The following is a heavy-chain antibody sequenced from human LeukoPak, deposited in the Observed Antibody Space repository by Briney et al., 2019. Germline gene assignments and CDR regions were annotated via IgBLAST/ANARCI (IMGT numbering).Heavy chain of an antibody. V-gene: IGHV3-30*02. Sequence: GGSLRLSCAAPGFPFNTYNIHWIRQAPGKGLEWVAFTPLDGNNKYYADSVEGRFTISRDNSKNTLYLQMNSLRAEDTALYYCAKDSGSYQGDFDYRGQGTLVTVSS. CDR1: GFPFNTYN. CDR2: TPLDGNNK. CDR3: AKDSGSYQGDFDY. J-gene: IGHJ4*02. D-gene: IGHD1-26*01.